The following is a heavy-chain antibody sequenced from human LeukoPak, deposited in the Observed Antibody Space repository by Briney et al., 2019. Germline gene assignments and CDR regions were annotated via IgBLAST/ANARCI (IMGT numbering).Heavy chain of an antibody. CDR1: GHTLNNHF. V-gene: IGHV1-46*02. J-gene: IGHJ4*02. CDR2: INPRDGST. CDR3: ARGADQEFDF. Sequence: ASVKVPCKSSGHTLNNHFIHWVRQAPGQGLEWMGMINPRDGSTRTLQRFQGRLTMTRDTSTSTLYIGLSSLRSEDTATYFCARGADQEFDFWGQGTLVTVSS.